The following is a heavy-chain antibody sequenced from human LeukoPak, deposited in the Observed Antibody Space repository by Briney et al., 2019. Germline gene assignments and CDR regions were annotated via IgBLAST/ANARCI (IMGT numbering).Heavy chain of an antibody. V-gene: IGHV1-18*01. J-gene: IGHJ4*02. CDR3: ATGGSGWSDLYYFDY. CDR2: ISTYNGNT. Sequence: APVKVSCKASGYTFTSYGISWVRQAPGQGLEWMGWISTYNGNTNYAQKLQGRVTMTEDTSTDTAYMELSSLRSEDTAVYYCATGGSGWSDLYYFDYWGQGTLVTVSS. CDR1: GYTFTSYG. D-gene: IGHD6-19*01.